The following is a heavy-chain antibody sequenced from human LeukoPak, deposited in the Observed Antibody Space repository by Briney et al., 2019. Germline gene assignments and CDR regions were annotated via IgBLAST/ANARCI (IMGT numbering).Heavy chain of an antibody. D-gene: IGHD4-11*01. CDR3: AKGRSSKPIDY. V-gene: IGHV3-23*01. Sequence: GGSLRLSCAASGFTFSSYAVSWVRQAPGKGLQWVSGISGSGGSTYYADSAKGRFTISRDNSKNTLYLQMNSLRAEDTAVYYCAKGRSSKPIDYWGQGTLVTVSS. CDR2: ISGSGGST. CDR1: GFTFSSYA. J-gene: IGHJ4*02.